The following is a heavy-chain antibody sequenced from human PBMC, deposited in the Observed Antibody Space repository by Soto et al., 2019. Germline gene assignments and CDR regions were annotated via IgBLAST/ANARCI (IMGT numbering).Heavy chain of an antibody. CDR2: IYPRDSET. CDR3: ARVYSGTYYLLDS. J-gene: IGHJ4*02. D-gene: IGHD1-26*01. V-gene: IGHV5-51*01. CDR1: GYSFTNYW. Sequence: PGESLKISCKAVGYSFTNYWIAWVRQMPGKGLEWMGIIYPRDSETRYSLSFEGHVAISADKSITTAYLHWGSLKASDSAMYCCARVYSGTYYLLDSWGQGTLVTVSS.